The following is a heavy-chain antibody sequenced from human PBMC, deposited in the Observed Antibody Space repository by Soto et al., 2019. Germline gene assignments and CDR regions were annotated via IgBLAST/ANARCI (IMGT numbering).Heavy chain of an antibody. CDR3: PKDRMDHNSVWDPFDT. V-gene: IGHV3-23*01. Sequence: GGSLRLSCAASGFTFSIYAMSWVRQAAWKGLEWVSGSGGAGDDQYYADSVKGRFTISRDNPQSTLFLQMNSLRAEDTAIYYCPKDRMDHNSVWDPFDTSGRGTMVTVSS. CDR2: SGGAGDDQ. CDR1: GFTFSIYA. J-gene: IGHJ3*02. D-gene: IGHD1-20*01.